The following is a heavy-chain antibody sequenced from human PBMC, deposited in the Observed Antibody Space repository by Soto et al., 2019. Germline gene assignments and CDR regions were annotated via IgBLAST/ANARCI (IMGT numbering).Heavy chain of an antibody. CDR1: GDTFNFYS. Sequence: QVQLVQSGADVQRPGSSVRVSCKASGDTFNFYSINWVRQAPGLGLQWMGRINPILSMSNYAPRFQGRATXTXDXTTRTAYMQLSSLRSEDTAMYYCATSYGSGYRAFDSWGQGALVTVSS. CDR3: ATSYGSGYRAFDS. J-gene: IGHJ4*02. CDR2: INPILSMS. D-gene: IGHD3-10*01. V-gene: IGHV1-69*02.